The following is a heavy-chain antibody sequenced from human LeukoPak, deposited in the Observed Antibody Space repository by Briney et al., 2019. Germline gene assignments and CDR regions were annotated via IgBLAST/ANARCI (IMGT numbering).Heavy chain of an antibody. V-gene: IGHV1-18*01. D-gene: IGHD4/OR15-4a*01. CDR1: GYTFTNYG. CDR2: ISADNGHT. J-gene: IGHJ4*02. Sequence: ASVKVSCKASGYTFTNYGISWVRQAPGQGLEWMGWISADNGHTNYAQKVQGRVTMTTDTSTSTAYMELRSLRSDDTAVYYCAREGATGPQDPLFDYWGQGTLVTVSS. CDR3: AREGATGPQDPLFDY.